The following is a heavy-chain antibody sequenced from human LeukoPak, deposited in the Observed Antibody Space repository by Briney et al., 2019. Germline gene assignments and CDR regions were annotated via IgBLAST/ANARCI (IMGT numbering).Heavy chain of an antibody. CDR1: GFTFSSYH. J-gene: IGHJ4*02. V-gene: IGHV3-48*01. D-gene: IGHD3-22*01. CDR3: ARAQYYSDSTGYYYLHY. Sequence: GGSLRLSCVGSGFTFSSYHMNWVCQAPGKGLEWVSYISSSSSTIYYADSVKGRFTISRDNAKNSLYLQTNSLRAEDTAVYYCARAQYYSDSTGYYYLHYWGQGTLVTVSS. CDR2: ISSSSSTI.